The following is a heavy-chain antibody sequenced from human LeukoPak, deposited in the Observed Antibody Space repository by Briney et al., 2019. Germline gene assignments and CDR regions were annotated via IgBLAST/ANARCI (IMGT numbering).Heavy chain of an antibody. CDR3: ALPYCSSTSCPDYYYYGMDV. Sequence: SVNVSCKASGGTFSSYAISWVRQAPGQGLEWMGRIIPILGIANYAQKFQGRVTITADKSTSTAYMELSSLRSEDTAVYYCALPYCSSTSCPDYYYYGMDVWGQGTTVTVSS. CDR1: GGTFSSYA. D-gene: IGHD2-2*01. V-gene: IGHV1-69*04. CDR2: IIPILGIA. J-gene: IGHJ6*02.